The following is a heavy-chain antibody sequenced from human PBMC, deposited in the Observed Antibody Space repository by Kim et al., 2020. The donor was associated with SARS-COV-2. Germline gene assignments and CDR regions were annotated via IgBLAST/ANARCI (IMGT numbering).Heavy chain of an antibody. CDR1: GGSFSGYY. D-gene: IGHD4-17*01. Sequence: SETLSLTCAVYGGSFSGYYWSWIRQPPGKGLEWVGEIIHSGSTNYNPSLKSRVTISVDTSKNQFSLKLGSVTAAATAVYYCASYGDYDPFEYWVPGTLAT. V-gene: IGHV4-34*12. J-gene: IGHJ4*02. CDR3: ASYGDYDPFEY. CDR2: IIHSGST.